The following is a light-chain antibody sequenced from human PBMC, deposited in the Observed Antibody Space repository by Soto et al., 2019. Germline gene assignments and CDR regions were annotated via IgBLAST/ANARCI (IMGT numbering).Light chain of an antibody. CDR3: CSYASRTTI. J-gene: IGLJ2*01. V-gene: IGLV2-23*03. CDR1: SSDVWSYNL. Sequence: QSALTKPASVSGSPGQSITISCTGSSSDVWSYNLVSWYQQHPGKAPKLMIYEGNKRPSGVSNRFSGSKSGNTASLTISGLQAEDEADYYCCSYASRTTIFGGGTKLTVL. CDR2: EGN.